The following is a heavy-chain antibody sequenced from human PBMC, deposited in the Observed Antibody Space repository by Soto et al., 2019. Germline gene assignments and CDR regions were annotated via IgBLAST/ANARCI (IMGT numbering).Heavy chain of an antibody. CDR2: IIPIFGTA. J-gene: IGHJ6*02. D-gene: IGHD3-9*01. Sequence: QVQLVQSGAEVKKPGSSVKVSCKASGGTFSSYAISWVRQAPGQGLEWMGGIIPIFGTANYAQKFQGRVTITADESTSTAYMELSSLRSEDTAVYYCARGPRRTYYDILTRYYYGMDVWGQGTTVTVSS. V-gene: IGHV1-69*01. CDR1: GGTFSSYA. CDR3: ARGPRRTYYDILTRYYYGMDV.